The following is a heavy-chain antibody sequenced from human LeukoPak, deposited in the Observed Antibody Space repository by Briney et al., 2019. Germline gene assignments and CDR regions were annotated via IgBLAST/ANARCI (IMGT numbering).Heavy chain of an antibody. CDR3: ARDSWGNDYGGNSLDY. CDR2: IWYDESNK. Sequence: PGGSLRLSCAASGFTFSSYGMHWVRQAPGKGLEWVAVIWYDESNKYYADSVKGRFTISRDNSKNTLYLQMNSLRAEDTAVYYCARDSWGNDYGGNSLDYWGQGTLVTVSS. V-gene: IGHV3-33*01. CDR1: GFTFSSYG. J-gene: IGHJ4*02. D-gene: IGHD4-23*01.